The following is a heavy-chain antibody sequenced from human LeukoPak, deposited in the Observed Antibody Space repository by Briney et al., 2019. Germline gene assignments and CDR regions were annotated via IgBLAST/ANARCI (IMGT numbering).Heavy chain of an antibody. V-gene: IGHV4-59*01. D-gene: IGHD4-17*01. CDR3: ARDDYGDFFFDS. CDR1: GGSISSSY. J-gene: IGHJ4*02. Sequence: PSETLSLTCTVSGGSISSSYWSWIRQPPGKGLEWFGNIYYSGSTNYNPSLKSRVTISVDTSKNQFSLRLSSVTAADTAVYYCARDDYGDFFFDSWGQGTLVTVSS. CDR2: IYYSGST.